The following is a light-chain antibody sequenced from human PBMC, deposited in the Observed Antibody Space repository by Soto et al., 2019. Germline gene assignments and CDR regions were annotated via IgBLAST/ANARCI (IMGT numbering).Light chain of an antibody. J-gene: IGKJ1*01. V-gene: IGKV3-15*01. CDR2: GAS. CDR3: QQYGSSPQT. Sequence: EIVLTQSAATLSVSPGERATLSCRASQSVRSNLGWYQQKPGQAPRLLICGASTRATGVPARFSGSWCGTEFNLTISRLETEDFAVYYCQQYGSSPQTFGQGTKVDIK. CDR1: QSVRSN.